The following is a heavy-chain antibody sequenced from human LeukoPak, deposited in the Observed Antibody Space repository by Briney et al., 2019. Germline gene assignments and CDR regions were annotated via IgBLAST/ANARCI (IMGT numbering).Heavy chain of an antibody. CDR3: ARGGVISTYDY. D-gene: IGHD3-10*01. J-gene: IGHJ4*02. V-gene: IGHV4-59*01. CDR2: IFDSGST. CDR1: GGSINNYY. Sequence: ASETLSLTCTVSGGSINNYYWSWIRQPPGKGLEWIGYIFDSGSTNYNPSLRSRVTMSVDTSKNQFSLKLSSVTAADTAVYYCARGGVISTYDYWGQGTLVTVSS.